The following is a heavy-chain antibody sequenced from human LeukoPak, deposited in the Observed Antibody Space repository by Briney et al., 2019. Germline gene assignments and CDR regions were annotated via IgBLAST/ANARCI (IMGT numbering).Heavy chain of an antibody. CDR1: GFTFNNSA. CDR3: AKKSSGTYSFDY. D-gene: IGHD3-22*01. J-gene: IGHJ4*02. Sequence: GGSLRLSCAASGFTFNNSAMNWVRQAPGKGLEWVSVISGSGGTTYYADSVKGRFTIFRDNSKSTLSLQMNSLRAEDTAVYYCAKKSSGTYSFDYWGQGTLVTASS. CDR2: ISGSGGTT. V-gene: IGHV3-23*01.